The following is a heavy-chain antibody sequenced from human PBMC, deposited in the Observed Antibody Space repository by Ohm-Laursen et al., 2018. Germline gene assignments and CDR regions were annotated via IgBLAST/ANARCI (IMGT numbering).Heavy chain of an antibody. CDR2: ISYDGSNK. D-gene: IGHD3-3*01. CDR1: GFTFSSYG. V-gene: IGHV3-30*18. J-gene: IGHJ4*02. Sequence: SLRLSCAASGFTFSSYGMHWVRQAPGKGLEWVAVISYDGSNKYYADSVKGRFTISRDISKNTLYLQMNSLRAEDTAVYYCAKDRRGYYDFWSGYYSDYFDYWGQGTLVTVSS. CDR3: AKDRRGYYDFWSGYYSDYFDY.